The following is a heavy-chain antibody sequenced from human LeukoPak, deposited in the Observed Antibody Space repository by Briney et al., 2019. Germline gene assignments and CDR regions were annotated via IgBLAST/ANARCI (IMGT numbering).Heavy chain of an antibody. CDR1: GGSLSSGSYY. V-gene: IGHV4-61*01. J-gene: IGHJ6*04. CDR3: ARGDIVVVPAARWYYYYGMDV. Sequence: SETLSLTCTVSGGSLSSGSYYWSWIRQPPGKGLEWIGYIYYSGSTNYNPSLKSRVTISVDTSKNQFSLKLSSVTAADTAVYYCARGDIVVVPAARWYYYYGMDVWGKGTTVTVSS. CDR2: IYYSGST. D-gene: IGHD2-2*01.